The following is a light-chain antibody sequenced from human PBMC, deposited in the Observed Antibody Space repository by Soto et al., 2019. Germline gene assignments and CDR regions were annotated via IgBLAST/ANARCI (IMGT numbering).Light chain of an antibody. CDR1: QSVSSN. CDR2: GAS. CDR3: QQYGSSPFA. Sequence: EIVMTQSPATLSVSPGERATLSCRASQSVSSNLAWYQQKPGQAPRLLIYGASNRATGIPDRFSGSGSGTDFTLTISRLEPEDFAVYYCQQYGSSPFAFGQGTRLET. J-gene: IGKJ5*01. V-gene: IGKV3-20*01.